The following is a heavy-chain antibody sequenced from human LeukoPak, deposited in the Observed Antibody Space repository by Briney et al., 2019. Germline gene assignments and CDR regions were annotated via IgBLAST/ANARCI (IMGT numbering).Heavy chain of an antibody. V-gene: IGHV3-7*03. CDR3: VRSMDV. J-gene: IGHJ6*02. CDR2: IKQDGSEK. Sequence: GGSLRLSCAASGFTFSSYWMHGVRQAPGKGLEWVANIKQDGSEKYYVDSVKGRFTISRDNAKNTLFLQMNSLRAGDTAVYYCVRSMDVWGQGTTVTVSS. CDR1: GFTFSSYW.